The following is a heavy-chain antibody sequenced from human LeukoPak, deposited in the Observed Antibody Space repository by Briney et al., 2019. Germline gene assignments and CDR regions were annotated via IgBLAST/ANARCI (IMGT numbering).Heavy chain of an antibody. CDR3: AKWLVVAATYYYYGMDV. Sequence: GRSLRLSCAASGFTFSSYGMHWVRQAPGKGLEWVAVISYDGSNKYYADSVKGRFTISRDNSKNTLYLQMNSLRAEDTAVYYCAKWLVVAATYYYYGMDVWAKGPRSPSPQ. CDR1: GFTFSSYG. D-gene: IGHD2-15*01. V-gene: IGHV3-30*18. CDR2: ISYDGSNK. J-gene: IGHJ6*04.